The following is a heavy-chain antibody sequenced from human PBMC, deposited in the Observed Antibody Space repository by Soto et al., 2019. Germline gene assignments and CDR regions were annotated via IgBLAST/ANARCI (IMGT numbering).Heavy chain of an antibody. CDR3: AKDHPARGDLLWFGELLSKSSSGWFDP. Sequence: GGSLSLSCAASGFTFSSYAMSWVRQAPGKGLEWVSAISGSGGSTYYADSVKGRFTISRDNSKNTLYLQMNSLRAEDTAVYYCAKDHPARGDLLWFGELLSKSSSGWFDPWGQGTLVTVSS. CDR1: GFTFSSYA. V-gene: IGHV3-23*01. CDR2: ISGSGGST. D-gene: IGHD3-10*01. J-gene: IGHJ5*02.